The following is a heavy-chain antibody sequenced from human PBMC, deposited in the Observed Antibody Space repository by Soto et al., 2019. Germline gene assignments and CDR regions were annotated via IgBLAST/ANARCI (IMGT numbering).Heavy chain of an antibody. CDR2: IHSGDSNA. CDR1: GYSFTTYS. V-gene: IGHV5-51*01. D-gene: IGHD2-15*01. CDR3: STWPRSQLFED. J-gene: IGHJ4*02. Sequence: GESLKISCQGSGYSFTTYSIGWVRQMPGKGLEWMGNIHSGDSNAIYSPSFQGQVTISVDKSISTTYLQWSSLKASDTALYYCSTWPRSQLFEDCGRGSLAIVSS.